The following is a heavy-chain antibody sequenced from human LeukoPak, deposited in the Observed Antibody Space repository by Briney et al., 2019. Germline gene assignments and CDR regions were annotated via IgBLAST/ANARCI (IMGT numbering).Heavy chain of an antibody. V-gene: IGHV4-31*03. J-gene: IGHJ4*02. Sequence: ETSQTLSLTCTVSGGSISSGGYYWSWIRQHPGKGLEWIGYIYYSGSTYYNPSLKSRVTISVDTSKNQFSLKLSSVTAADTAVYYCARGGGLAVAHLGYWGQGTLVTVSS. D-gene: IGHD6-19*01. CDR1: GGSISSGGYY. CDR2: IYYSGST. CDR3: ARGGGLAVAHLGY.